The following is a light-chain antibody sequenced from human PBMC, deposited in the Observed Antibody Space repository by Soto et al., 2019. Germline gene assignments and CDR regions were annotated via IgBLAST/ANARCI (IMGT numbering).Light chain of an antibody. CDR1: RDVSTW. J-gene: IGKJ1*01. CDR2: KAS. CDR3: QQAYSFPRT. V-gene: IGKV1-12*01. Sequence: IRMTQSPSSVSASVGDRVTITCRASRDVSTWLAWYQQEPGKAPKMLINKASTLQSGVPSRFSGSGSGREFTLTITTLQPEDFAIYYCQQAYSFPRTFGQGTKVDIK.